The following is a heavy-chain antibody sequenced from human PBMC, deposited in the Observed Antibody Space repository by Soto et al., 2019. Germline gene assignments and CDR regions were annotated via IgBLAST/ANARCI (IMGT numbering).Heavy chain of an antibody. CDR3: ARDGWRVRWYPYYGMDV. D-gene: IGHD2-15*01. J-gene: IGHJ6*02. CDR1: GGSISSGDYY. CDR2: IYYSGST. V-gene: IGHV4-30-4*01. Sequence: PSETLSLTCTVSGGSISSGDYYWSWIRQPPGKGLEWIGYIYYSGSTYYNPSLKSRVTISVDTSKNQFSLKLSSVTAADTAVYYCARDGWRVRWYPYYGMDVWGQGTTVTVSS.